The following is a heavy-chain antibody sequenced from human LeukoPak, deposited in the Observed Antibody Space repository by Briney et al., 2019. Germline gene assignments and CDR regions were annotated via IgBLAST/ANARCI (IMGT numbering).Heavy chain of an antibody. CDR2: INQRGSEK. V-gene: IGHV3-7*03. Sequence: PGGSLRLSCAAPGFTFSNYWMSWVRQGPGEGLEWVANINQRGSEKYYVDSVKGRFTISRDNAKNSLDLQMNSLRVEDTAIYYCARLVVPPGNRGWYYEYWGQGTLVTVSS. CDR1: GFTFSNYW. J-gene: IGHJ4*02. D-gene: IGHD2-2*01. CDR3: ARLVVPPGNRGWYYEY.